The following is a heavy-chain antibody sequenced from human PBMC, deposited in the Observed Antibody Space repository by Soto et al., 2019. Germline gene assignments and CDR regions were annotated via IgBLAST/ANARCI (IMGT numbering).Heavy chain of an antibody. Sequence: SETLSLTCAVYGGSFSGYYWSWIRQPPGKGLEWIGEINHSGSTNYNPSLKSRVTISVDTSKNQFSLKLSSVTAADTAVYYCALVGGGSGSYYNGDYWGQGTLVTVSS. CDR1: GGSFSGYY. CDR2: INHSGST. CDR3: ALVGGGSGSYYNGDY. D-gene: IGHD3-10*01. V-gene: IGHV4-34*01. J-gene: IGHJ4*02.